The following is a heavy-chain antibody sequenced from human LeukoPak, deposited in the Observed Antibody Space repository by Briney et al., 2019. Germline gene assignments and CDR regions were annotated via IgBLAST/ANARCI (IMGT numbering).Heavy chain of an antibody. CDR2: INHSGST. D-gene: IGHD6-19*01. V-gene: IGHV4-34*01. CDR1: GGSFSGYY. CDR3: ARFRIAVADAYYYYYIDV. Sequence: SETLSLTCAVYGGSFSGYYWSWIRQPPGKGLEWIGEINHSGSTNYNPSLKNRVTISVDTSKNQFSLKLSSVTAADTAVYYCARFRIAVADAYYYYYIDVSGKGTAVTVSS. J-gene: IGHJ6*03.